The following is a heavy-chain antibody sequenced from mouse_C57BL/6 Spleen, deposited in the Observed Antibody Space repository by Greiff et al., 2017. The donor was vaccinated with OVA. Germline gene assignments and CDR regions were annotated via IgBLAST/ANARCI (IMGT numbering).Heavy chain of an antibody. Sequence: EVKVVESGGGLVKPGGSLKLSCAASGFTFSDYGMHWVRQAPEKGLEWVAYISSGSSTIYYADTVKGRFTISRDNAKNTLFLQMTSLRSEDTAMYYCARGGYYYGSSYPFDYWGQGTTLTVSS. J-gene: IGHJ2*01. CDR3: ARGGYYYGSSYPFDY. V-gene: IGHV5-17*01. CDR1: GFTFSDYG. D-gene: IGHD1-1*01. CDR2: ISSGSSTI.